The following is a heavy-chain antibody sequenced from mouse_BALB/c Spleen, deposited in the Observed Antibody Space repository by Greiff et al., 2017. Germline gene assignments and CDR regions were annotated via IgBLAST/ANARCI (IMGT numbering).Heavy chain of an antibody. CDR1: GFNITDYY. CDR3: ARGGYDAMDY. CDR2: IDPENGNT. V-gene: IGHV14-1*02. J-gene: IGHJ4*01. Sequence: EVKLQESGAELVRPGALVKLSCKASGFNITDYYMHWVKQRPEQGLEWIGWIDPENGNTIYDPKFQGKASITADTSSNTAYLQLSSLTSEDTAVYYCARGGYDAMDYWGQGTSVTVSS.